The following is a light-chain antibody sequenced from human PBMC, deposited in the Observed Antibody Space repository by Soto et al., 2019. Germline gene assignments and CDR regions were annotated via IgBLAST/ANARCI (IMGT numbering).Light chain of an antibody. CDR2: GDS. CDR3: QHHNSYSQT. CDR1: QSIRYY. J-gene: IGKJ1*01. V-gene: IGKV1-5*01. Sequence: DIQLTQSPPTLSASVGDRVTITCRASQSIRYYLAWYQQMPGKAPKLLIYGDSSLQSGVPSMFSGSGSGTEFTLTISSLQPDDVATYFCQHHNSYSQTFGHGTKVEIK.